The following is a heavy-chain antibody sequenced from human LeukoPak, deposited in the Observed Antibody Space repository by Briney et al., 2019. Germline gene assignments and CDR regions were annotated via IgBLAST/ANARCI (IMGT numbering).Heavy chain of an antibody. D-gene: IGHD3-22*01. CDR3: ATRYYYDSSGYWLGND. CDR2: IIPIFGTA. V-gene: IGHV1-69*05. J-gene: IGHJ4*02. CDR1: GGTFSSYA. Sequence: GASVKVSCKASGGTFSSYAISWVRQAPGQGLEWMGGIIPIFGTANYAQKFQGRVTITTDESTSTAYMELSSLRSEDTAVYYCATRYYYDSSGYWLGNDWGQGTLVTVSS.